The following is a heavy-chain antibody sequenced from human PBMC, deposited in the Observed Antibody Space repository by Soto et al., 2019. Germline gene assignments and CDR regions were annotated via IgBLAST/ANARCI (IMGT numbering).Heavy chain of an antibody. J-gene: IGHJ4*02. CDR3: ARGHYHYDSSGYFHD. V-gene: IGHV4-31*03. Sequence: SETLSLTCTVAGGSISSGYYYWSWIRQHPGKSLEWIGYIYYSGSTYYNPSLKSRVTISVDTSKNQFSLKLSSVTAADTAVYYCARGHYHYDSSGYFHDWGQGSLVTVS. CDR2: IYYSGST. CDR1: GGSISSGYYY. D-gene: IGHD3-22*01.